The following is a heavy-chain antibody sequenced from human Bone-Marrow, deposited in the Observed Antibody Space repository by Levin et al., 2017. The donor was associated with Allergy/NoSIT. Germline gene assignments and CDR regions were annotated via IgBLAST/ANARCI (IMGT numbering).Heavy chain of an antibody. J-gene: IGHJ5*02. V-gene: IGHV4-59*01. CDR3: ARLPQNRYYWLDP. CDR1: GGSISSSY. D-gene: IGHD2-21*01. Sequence: GSLRLSCSVSGGSISSSYWTWIRQSPVKGLEWIGYIYSNGNTNYNPSLKSRVTISVDTSKNQFSLKLRSVTAADTAVYYCARLPQNRYYWLDPWGQGTLVTVSS. CDR2: IYSNGNT.